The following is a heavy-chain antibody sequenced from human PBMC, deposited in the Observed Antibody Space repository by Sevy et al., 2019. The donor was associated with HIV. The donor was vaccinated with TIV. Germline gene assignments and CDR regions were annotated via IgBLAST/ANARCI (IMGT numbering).Heavy chain of an antibody. J-gene: IGHJ4*02. CDR1: GFTFSSYS. CDR3: ARIVGYYGLAWYFDY. Sequence: GGSLRLSCAASGFTFSSYSMNWVRQAPGKGLEWVSSISSSSSYIYYADSVKGRFTISRDNAKNSLYLQINSLRAEDTAVYYCARIVGYYGLAWYFDYWGQGTLVTVSS. V-gene: IGHV3-21*01. CDR2: ISSSSSYI. D-gene: IGHD3-10*01.